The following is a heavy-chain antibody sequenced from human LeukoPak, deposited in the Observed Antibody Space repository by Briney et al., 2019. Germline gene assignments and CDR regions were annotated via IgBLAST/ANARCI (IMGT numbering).Heavy chain of an antibody. CDR1: GYTFTSYG. CDR2: ISAYNGNT. D-gene: IGHD3-3*01. CDR3: ARDHLPRTYYDFWSGSGKNWFDP. Sequence: ASVKVSXKASGYTFTSYGISWVRQAPGQGLEWMGWISAYNGNTNYAQKLQGRVTMATDTSTSIAYMELRSLRSDDTAVYYCARDHLPRTYYDFWSGSGKNWFDPWGQGTLVTVSS. V-gene: IGHV1-18*01. J-gene: IGHJ5*02.